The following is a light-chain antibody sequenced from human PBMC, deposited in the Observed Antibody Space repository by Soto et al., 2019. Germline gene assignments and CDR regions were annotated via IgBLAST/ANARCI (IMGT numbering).Light chain of an antibody. CDR1: QSVSSY. CDR3: QQYGSSHT. V-gene: IGKV3-20*01. CDR2: GAS. J-gene: IGKJ5*01. Sequence: EIVLTQSPATLSLSPGGRATLSCRASQSVSSYLAWYQQKPVQAPRLLIYGASSRAIGIPDRFSGSVSGSDFILTINRLEPEDFAVYYCQQYGSSHTFGQGTRLEIK.